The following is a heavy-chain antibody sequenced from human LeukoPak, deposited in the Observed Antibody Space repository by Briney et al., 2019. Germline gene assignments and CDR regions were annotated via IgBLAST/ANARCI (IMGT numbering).Heavy chain of an antibody. CDR3: ARDRGPFEVSPTDY. CDR2: ISAYNGNT. V-gene: IGHV1-18*01. Sequence: ASVKVSCKASGYTFTSYGISWVRQAPGQGLEWMGWISAYNGNTNYAQKLQGRVTMTTDTSTSTAYMELRSLRSDDTAVYYCARDRGPFEVSPTDYWGQGTLVTVSS. J-gene: IGHJ4*02. D-gene: IGHD3-10*01. CDR1: GYTFTSYG.